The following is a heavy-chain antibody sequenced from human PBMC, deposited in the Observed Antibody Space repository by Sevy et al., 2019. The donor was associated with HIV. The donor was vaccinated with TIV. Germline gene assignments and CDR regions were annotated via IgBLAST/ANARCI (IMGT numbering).Heavy chain of an antibody. J-gene: IGHJ4*02. V-gene: IGHV3-7*01. CDR2: VNLDGSGK. Sequence: GGSLRLSCAASGFSFSSYWMTWFRQAPGKELEWVANVNLDGSGKYYVDSVKGRFTISRDNARNSLSLQMNSLRAEDPAVYYCARSVDYWGQGTLVTVSS. CDR1: GFSFSSYW. CDR3: ARSVDY.